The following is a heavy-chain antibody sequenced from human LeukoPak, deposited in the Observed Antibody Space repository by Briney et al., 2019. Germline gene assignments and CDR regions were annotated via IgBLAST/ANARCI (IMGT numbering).Heavy chain of an antibody. V-gene: IGHV3-21*01. CDR1: GFTFSTDR. CDR2: IYSGSDYI. CDR3: ARDLPVSGAYHNFDC. Sequence: GGSLRLSCVASGFTFSTDRMNWVRQAPGKGQEWVSTIYSGSDYIYYADSVRGRFTISRDNAKNSLYLQMNSLRVEDTAVYYCARDLPVSGAYHNFDCWGQGTLVTVSS. D-gene: IGHD4/OR15-4a*01. J-gene: IGHJ4*02.